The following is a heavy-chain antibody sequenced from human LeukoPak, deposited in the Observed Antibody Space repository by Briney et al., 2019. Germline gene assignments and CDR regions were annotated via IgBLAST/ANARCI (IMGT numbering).Heavy chain of an antibody. Sequence: GASVKVSCKASGGTFSSYAISWVRQAPGQGLERMGGIIPIFGTANYAQKFQGRVTMTRDTSTSTVYMELSSLGSEDTAVYYCARGLPLGATYDAFDIWGQGTMVTVSS. CDR2: IIPIFGTA. CDR3: ARGLPLGATYDAFDI. J-gene: IGHJ3*02. CDR1: GGTFSSYA. V-gene: IGHV1-69*05. D-gene: IGHD4/OR15-4a*01.